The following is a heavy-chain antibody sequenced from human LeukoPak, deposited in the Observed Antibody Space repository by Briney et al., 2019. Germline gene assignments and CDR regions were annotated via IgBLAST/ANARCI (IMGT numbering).Heavy chain of an antibody. Sequence: GGSLRLSCAASGFTFSSYSMNWARQAPGKGLEWVSSISSSSSYIYYADSVKGRFTISRDNAKNSLYLQMNSLRAEDTAVYYCASPSSSGWYAWAFDIWGQGTMVTVSS. V-gene: IGHV3-21*01. J-gene: IGHJ3*02. CDR1: GFTFSSYS. D-gene: IGHD6-19*01. CDR3: ASPSSSGWYAWAFDI. CDR2: ISSSSSYI.